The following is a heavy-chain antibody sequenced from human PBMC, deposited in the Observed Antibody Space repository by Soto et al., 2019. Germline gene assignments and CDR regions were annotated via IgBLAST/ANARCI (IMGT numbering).Heavy chain of an antibody. D-gene: IGHD3-10*01. CDR2: INSDGSST. V-gene: IGHV3-74*01. Sequence: GGSLRLSCAASGFTFSSYWMHWVRQAPGKGLVWVSRINSDGSSTSYADSVKGRFTISRDNAKNTLYLQMNSLRAEDTAVYYCASEEYYYGSGSYLGGFDIWGQGTMVTVSS. CDR1: GFTFSSYW. J-gene: IGHJ3*02. CDR3: ASEEYYYGSGSYLGGFDI.